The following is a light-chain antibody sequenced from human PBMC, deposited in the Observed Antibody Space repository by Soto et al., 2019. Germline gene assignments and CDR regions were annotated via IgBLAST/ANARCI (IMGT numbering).Light chain of an antibody. J-gene: IGKJ5*01. CDR2: DAS. CDR3: EQYGSSPPSIT. Sequence: EIVLTQSPGTLSLSPGERATLSCRATESVVSNYLAWYQLKPGQAPRLLIYDASSRATGIPDRFSGSGSGTDLTLTISSLEPEDFAVYYCEQYGSSPPSITFGQGTRMEIK. CDR1: ESVVSNY. V-gene: IGKV3-20*01.